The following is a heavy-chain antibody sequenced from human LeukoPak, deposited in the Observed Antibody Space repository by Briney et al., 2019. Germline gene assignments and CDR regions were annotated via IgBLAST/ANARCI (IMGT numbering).Heavy chain of an antibody. V-gene: IGHV3-53*01. D-gene: IGHD5-18*01. CDR2: IYSGGST. Sequence: GGSLRLSCAASGFTVSCNYMSSVRQAPGKGLEWVSVIYSGGSTYYADSVKGRFTISRDNSKNTLYLQMNSLRAEDMAVYYCARVEGGYSYGYLDYWGQGTLVTVSS. J-gene: IGHJ4*02. CDR1: GFTVSCNY. CDR3: ARVEGGYSYGYLDY.